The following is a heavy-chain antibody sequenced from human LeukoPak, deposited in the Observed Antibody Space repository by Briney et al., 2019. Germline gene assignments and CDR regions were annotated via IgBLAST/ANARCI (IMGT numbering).Heavy chain of an antibody. V-gene: IGHV3-74*01. CDR1: GFTFSIYW. CDR2: INSDGSST. CDR3: ASLDY. Sequence: GGSLRPSCAASGFTFSIYWVHWVRQAPGKGLVWVSSINSDGSSTSYADSVKGRFTISRDNAKNTLYLQMNTLRAEDTAVYYCASLDYWGQGTPVTVSS. J-gene: IGHJ4*02.